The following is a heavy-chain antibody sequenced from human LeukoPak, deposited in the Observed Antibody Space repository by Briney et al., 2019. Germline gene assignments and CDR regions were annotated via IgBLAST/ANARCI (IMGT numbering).Heavy chain of an antibody. CDR2: IKFDGIQE. Sequence: GGSLRLSCVASEFIFSDYWMSWVRQAPGKGLEWVGGIKFDGIQEFYADSVKGRFTVSKDTSKNTLHLQMDSLRAEDTAVYYCASGSLGHYYDSSGYEYWGQGTLVTVSS. CDR3: ASGSLGHYYDSSGYEY. V-gene: IGHV3-30*03. CDR1: EFIFSDYW. J-gene: IGHJ4*02. D-gene: IGHD3-22*01.